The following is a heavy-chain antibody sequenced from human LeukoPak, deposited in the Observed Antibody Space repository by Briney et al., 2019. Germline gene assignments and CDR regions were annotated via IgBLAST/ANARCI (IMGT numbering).Heavy chain of an antibody. V-gene: IGHV4-34*01. J-gene: IGHJ4*02. Sequence: SETLSLTCAVYGGSFSGYYWSWIRQPPGKGLEWIGEINHSGSTNYNPSLKSRVTISVDTSKNQFSLRLSSVTAADTAVYYCARGPCSSTSCYSAYWGQGTLVTVSS. D-gene: IGHD2-2*01. CDR3: ARGPCSSTSCYSAY. CDR1: GGSFSGYY. CDR2: INHSGST.